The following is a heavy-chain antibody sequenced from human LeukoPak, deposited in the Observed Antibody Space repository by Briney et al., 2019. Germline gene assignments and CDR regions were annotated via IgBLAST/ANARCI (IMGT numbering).Heavy chain of an antibody. CDR3: ATYYYASGSSD. J-gene: IGHJ4*02. Sequence: GGSLRLSCAASGFTFRSYAMGWVRQAPGKGLEWVSGTSGSGLSTNYADSAKGRFTISRDNSKNTLYLQMNGLRAEDTAVYYCATYYYASGSSDWGQGTLVTVSS. CDR1: GFTFRSYA. D-gene: IGHD3-10*01. V-gene: IGHV3-23*01. CDR2: TSGSGLST.